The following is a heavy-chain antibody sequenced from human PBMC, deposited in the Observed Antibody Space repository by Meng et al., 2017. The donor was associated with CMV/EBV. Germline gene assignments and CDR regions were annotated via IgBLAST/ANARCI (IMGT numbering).Heavy chain of an antibody. CDR2: IRSKASSYAT. CDR1: GFTFSGSA. D-gene: IGHD2-2*01. J-gene: IGHJ6*02. CDR3: TRLAPVDCSSTSCYSPIGYYYGMDV. Sequence: GESLKISCAASGFTFSGSAMHWVRQASGKGLEWVGRIRSKASSYATAYAASVKGRFTIARDDSKNTAYLQMNSLKTEDTAVYYCTRLAPVDCSSTSCYSPIGYYYGMDVWGQGTTVTVSS. V-gene: IGHV3-73*01.